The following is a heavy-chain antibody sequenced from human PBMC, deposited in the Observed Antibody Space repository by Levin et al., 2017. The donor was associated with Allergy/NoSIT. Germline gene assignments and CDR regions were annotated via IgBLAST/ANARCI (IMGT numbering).Heavy chain of an antibody. CDR3: ARSGYVGTIVVVPAAILDY. CDR2: INHSGST. Sequence: SETLSLTCAVYGGSFSGYYWSWIRQPPGKGLEWIGEINHSGSTNYNPSLKSRVTISVDTSKNQFSLKLSSVTAADTAVYYCARSGYVGTIVVVPAAILDYWGQGTLVTVSS. CDR1: GGSFSGYY. J-gene: IGHJ4*02. D-gene: IGHD2-2*02. V-gene: IGHV4-34*01.